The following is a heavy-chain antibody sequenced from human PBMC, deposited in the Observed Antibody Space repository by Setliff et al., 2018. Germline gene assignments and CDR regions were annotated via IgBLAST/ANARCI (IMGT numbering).Heavy chain of an antibody. CDR1: DGSLSTYY. CDR2: VYYSGTA. Sequence: SETLSLTCTVSDGSLSTYYWSWIRQPPGKGLEFIGCVYYSGTANYSPSLRSRLTISVDTSKNQVSLNLRSVTAADTAVYYCARTGTYRYFDYWGQGTQVTVSS. D-gene: IGHD1-1*01. V-gene: IGHV4-59*08. J-gene: IGHJ4*02. CDR3: ARTGTYRYFDY.